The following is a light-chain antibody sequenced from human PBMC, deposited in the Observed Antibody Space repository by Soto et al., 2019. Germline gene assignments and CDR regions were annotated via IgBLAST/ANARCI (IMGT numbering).Light chain of an antibody. CDR1: EGISNF. Sequence: DIQMTQAPSTLAGSGGGRGTISWRGREGISNFVAXXXXXXXXAXXXXVXKASILESWVPSRFSGSGSGTEFTLTISSLQPDDFATYYCQQYNSYSWTFGQGTKV. V-gene: IGKV1-5*03. CDR3: QQYNSYSWT. CDR2: KAS. J-gene: IGKJ1*01.